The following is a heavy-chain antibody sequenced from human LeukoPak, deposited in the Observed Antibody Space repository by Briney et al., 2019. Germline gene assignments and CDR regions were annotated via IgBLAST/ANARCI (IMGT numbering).Heavy chain of an antibody. CDR1: GFTFDDYG. CDR3: ARAGCSSTSCPHYYYYYYMDV. J-gene: IGHJ6*03. CDR2: INWNGGST. Sequence: PGGSLRLSCAASGFTFDDYGMSWGRHAPGKGLEWVSGINWNGGSTGYADSVKGRFTISRDNAKNSMYLQMNSLRAEDTALYYCARAGCSSTSCPHYYYYYYMDVWGKGTTVTVSS. D-gene: IGHD2-2*01. V-gene: IGHV3-20*04.